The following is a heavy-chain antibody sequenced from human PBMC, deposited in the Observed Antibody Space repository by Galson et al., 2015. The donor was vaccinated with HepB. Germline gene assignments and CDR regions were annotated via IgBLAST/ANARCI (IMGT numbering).Heavy chain of an antibody. CDR1: GGTFSSYA. CDR2: IIPIFGTA. Sequence: SVKVSCKASGGTFSSYAISWVRQAPGQGLEWMGGIIPIFGTANYAQKFQGRVTITADESTSTASMELSSLRSEDTAVYYCARPSSILLARSYYMDVWGKGTTFTVSS. CDR3: ARPSSILLARSYYMDV. J-gene: IGHJ6*03. D-gene: IGHD2-8*02. V-gene: IGHV1-69*13.